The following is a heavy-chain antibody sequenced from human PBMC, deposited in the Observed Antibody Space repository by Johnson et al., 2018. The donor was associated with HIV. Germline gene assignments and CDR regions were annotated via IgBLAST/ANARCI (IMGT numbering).Heavy chain of an antibody. V-gene: IGHV3-7*05. CDR3: ARGGCSSTSCYIPDAFDI. CDR1: GFTFSSYW. Sequence: VQLVESGGGLVQPGGSLRLSCAASGFTFSSYWMSWVRQAPGKGLEWVAKIKQDGSEKYYVDSVKGRFTIYRDNAKNSLYLQMNSVRAEDTAVYYCARGGCSSTSCYIPDAFDIWGQGTMVTVSS. D-gene: IGHD2-2*02. J-gene: IGHJ3*02. CDR2: IKQDGSEK.